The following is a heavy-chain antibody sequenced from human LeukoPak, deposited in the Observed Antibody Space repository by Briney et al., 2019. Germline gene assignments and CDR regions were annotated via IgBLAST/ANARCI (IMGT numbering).Heavy chain of an antibody. D-gene: IGHD2/OR15-2a*01. J-gene: IGHJ6*04. CDR2: IYYSGST. CDR1: GFTFSSYS. Sequence: PGGSLRLSCAASGFTFSSYSMNWVRQAPGKGLEWIGYIYYSGSTNYNPSLKSRVTISVDTSKDWFSLKLTSVTAADTAVYYCARSLSANLVFFLWGEGTTVTVSS. CDR3: ARSLSANLVFFL. V-gene: IGHV4-59*08.